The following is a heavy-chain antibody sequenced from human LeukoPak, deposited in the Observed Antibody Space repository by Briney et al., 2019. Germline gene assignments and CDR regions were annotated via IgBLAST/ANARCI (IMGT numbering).Heavy chain of an antibody. CDR2: INPNSGGT. Sequence: GASVKVSCKASGYTFTGYYMHWVRQAPGQGLEWMGWINPNSGGTNYAQKFQGRVTMTRDTSISTVYMELSSLRSDDTAMYYCARNPGGWYGRLFDYWGQGTLVTVSS. D-gene: IGHD6-19*01. CDR3: ARNPGGWYGRLFDY. J-gene: IGHJ4*02. V-gene: IGHV1-2*02. CDR1: GYTFTGYY.